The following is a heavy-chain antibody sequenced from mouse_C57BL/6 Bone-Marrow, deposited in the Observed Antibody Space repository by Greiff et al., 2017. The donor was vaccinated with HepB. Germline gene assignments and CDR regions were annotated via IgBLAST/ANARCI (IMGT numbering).Heavy chain of an antibody. J-gene: IGHJ3*01. CDR2: IWSGGST. D-gene: IGHD2-2*01. V-gene: IGHV2-2*01. CDR3: ATYGYHAWFAY. Sequence: QVHVKQSGPGLVQPSQSLSITCTVSGFSLTSYGVHWVRQSPGKGLEWLGVIWSGGSTDYNAAFISRLSISKDNSKSQVFFKMNSLQAYDTAIYYCATYGYHAWFAYWGQGTLVTVSA. CDR1: GFSLTSYG.